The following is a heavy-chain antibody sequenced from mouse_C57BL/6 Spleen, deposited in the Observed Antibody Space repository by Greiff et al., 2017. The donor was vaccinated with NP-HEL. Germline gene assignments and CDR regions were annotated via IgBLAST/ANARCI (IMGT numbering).Heavy chain of an antibody. CDR2: INPGSGGT. D-gene: IGHD2-2*01. CDR3: ARSGYGYDAY. V-gene: IGHV1-54*01. CDR1: GYAFTNYL. J-gene: IGHJ3*01. Sequence: VKLQESGAELVRPGTSVKVSCKASGYAFTNYLIEWVKQRPGQGLEWIGVINPGSGGTNYNEKFKGKATLTADKSSSTAYMQLSSLTSEDSAVYFCARSGYGYDAYWGQGTLVTVSA.